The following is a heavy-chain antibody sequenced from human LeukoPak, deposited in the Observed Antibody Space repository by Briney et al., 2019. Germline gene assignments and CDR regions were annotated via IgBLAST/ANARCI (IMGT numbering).Heavy chain of an antibody. J-gene: IGHJ4*02. CDR2: ISGSGGST. V-gene: IGHV3-23*01. CDR1: GFTFSSYA. D-gene: IGHD2-2*01. Sequence: GGSLRLSCAASGFTFSSYAISWVRQAPGKGLEWVSAISGSGGSTYYADSVKGRFTISRDNSKNTLYLQMNSLRAEDTAVYYCAKDLCSSTSCYLFDYWGQGTLVTVSS. CDR3: AKDLCSSTSCYLFDY.